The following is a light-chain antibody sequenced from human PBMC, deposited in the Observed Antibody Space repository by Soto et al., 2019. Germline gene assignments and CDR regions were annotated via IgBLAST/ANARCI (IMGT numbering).Light chain of an antibody. CDR1: SSNIGSNY. V-gene: IGLV1-47*02. J-gene: IGLJ1*01. CDR3: AAWDDSLSGWV. CDR2: SNN. Sequence: QSALTQPPSASGTPGQRVTISCSGSSSNIGSNYVYWYQQLPRTAPKLLIYSNNQRPSGVPDRFSGSKSGTSASLAISGLRSEDEDDYYCAAWDDSLSGWVFGTGTKVTVL.